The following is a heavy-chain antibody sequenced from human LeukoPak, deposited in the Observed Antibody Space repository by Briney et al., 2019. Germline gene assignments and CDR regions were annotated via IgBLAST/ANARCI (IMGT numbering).Heavy chain of an antibody. J-gene: IGHJ5*02. CDR1: GGSISSGSYY. CDR3: ARDRTSYGSRFNWFDP. V-gene: IGHV4-61*02. D-gene: IGHD5-18*01. CDR2: IYTSGST. Sequence: PSETLSLTCTVSGGSISSGSYYWSWIRQPAGKGLEWIGRIYTSGSTNYNPSLKSRVTISVDTSKNQFSLKLSSVTAADTAVYYCARDRTSYGSRFNWFDPWGQGTLVTVSS.